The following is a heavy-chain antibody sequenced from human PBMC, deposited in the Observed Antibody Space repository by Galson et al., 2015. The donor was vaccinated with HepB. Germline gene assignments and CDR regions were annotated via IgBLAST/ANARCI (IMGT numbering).Heavy chain of an antibody. D-gene: IGHD7-27*01. Sequence: SVKVSCKASGYTFTDYYIHWVRQAPGQGLEWMGRINPNSGDTNYAQNFQGRVTLTRDTSISAAYLELSRLKSDDTAMYYCARVLTGEPGPVYWGQGTLVTVSS. CDR3: ARVLTGEPGPVY. CDR2: INPNSGDT. J-gene: IGHJ4*02. V-gene: IGHV1-2*06. CDR1: GYTFTDYY.